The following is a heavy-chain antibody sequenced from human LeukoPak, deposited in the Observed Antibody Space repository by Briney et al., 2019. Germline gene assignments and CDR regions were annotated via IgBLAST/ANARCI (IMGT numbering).Heavy chain of an antibody. V-gene: IGHV3-66*02. CDR3: ASPGTYYYDSSGYLRRGHDAFDI. Sequence: PGGSLRLSCAASGFTVSSNYMSWVRQAPGKGLEWVSVIYSGGSTYYADSVKGRFTISRDNSKNTLYLQMNSLRAEDTAVYYCASPGTYYYDSSGYLRRGHDAFDIWGQGTMVTVSS. J-gene: IGHJ3*02. CDR2: IYSGGST. D-gene: IGHD3-22*01. CDR1: GFTVSSNY.